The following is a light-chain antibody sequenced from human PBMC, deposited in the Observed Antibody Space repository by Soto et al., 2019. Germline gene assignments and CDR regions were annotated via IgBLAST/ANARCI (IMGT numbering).Light chain of an antibody. V-gene: IGKV1-5*01. J-gene: IGKJ1*01. Sequence: DIQLTQSPPTLSASVGDRVTITCRASQGIRYYLPWYQQMPGKAPKLLIYGASSLQSGVPSRFSGSGSGTEFTLTISSLQPDDFATYFCQHHNSYSQTFGQGTKVDIK. CDR3: QHHNSYSQT. CDR2: GAS. CDR1: QGIRYY.